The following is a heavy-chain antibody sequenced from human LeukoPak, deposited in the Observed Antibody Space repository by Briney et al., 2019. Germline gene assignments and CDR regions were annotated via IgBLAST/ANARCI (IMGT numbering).Heavy chain of an antibody. CDR1: GSTLRRYG. J-gene: IGHJ4*02. CDR2: ISYDGSNK. V-gene: IGHV3-30*18. Sequence: GRSLRLSCAPSGSTLRRYGMLGVPDAPDKGVEGGAVISYDGSNKYYADSVKGRFTIYRDNSKNKLYLQMNSLRAEDTAVYYCAKTDGSGWLFDYWGQGTLVTVSS. D-gene: IGHD6-19*01. CDR3: AKTDGSGWLFDY.